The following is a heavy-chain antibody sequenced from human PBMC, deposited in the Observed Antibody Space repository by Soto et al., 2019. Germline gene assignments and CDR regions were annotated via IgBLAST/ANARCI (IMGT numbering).Heavy chain of an antibody. Sequence: EVQLLESGGGLVQPGGSLRVSCAASGFSFRSYAMNWVRQAPGKGLEWVSDISVGSGSIFYADSVKGRFTISRDNAKYPLYLRMNTLSGDNTAVYYCVSDDRWAFDIWGQGTMVTVSS. D-gene: IGHD3-22*01. J-gene: IGHJ3*02. CDR1: GFSFRSYA. CDR2: ISVGSGSI. V-gene: IGHV3-48*01. CDR3: VSDDRWAFDI.